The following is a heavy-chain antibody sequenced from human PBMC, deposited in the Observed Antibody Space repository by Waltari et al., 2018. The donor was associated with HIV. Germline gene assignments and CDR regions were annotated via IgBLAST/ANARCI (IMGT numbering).Heavy chain of an antibody. J-gene: IGHJ5*02. CDR1: GDSFRSGRYY. CDR3: ARVGASAGLRFDR. CDR2: IYYTGRA. V-gene: IGHV4-61*03. D-gene: IGHD3-16*01. Sequence: QVQLPESGPGLVKPSEPLSLTCIVPGDSFRSGRYYWIWMLRPPGKGLDWIGNIYYTGRANYNPSLKTRVTISVDTSKNHFSLKLTSVTAGDTAIYYCARVGASAGLRFDRWGQGSLVTVSS.